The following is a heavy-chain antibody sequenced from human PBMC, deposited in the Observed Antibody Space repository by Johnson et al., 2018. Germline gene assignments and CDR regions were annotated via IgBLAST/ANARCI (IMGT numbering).Heavy chain of an antibody. CDR2: ISWNSGSI. V-gene: IGHV3-9*01. D-gene: IGHD6-13*01. CDR1: GFTFDDYA. Sequence: VQLVESGGGVVQPGRSLRLSCAASGFTFDDYAMHWVRQAPGKGLEWVSGISWNSGSIGYADSVKGRFTNSRDNAKNSLYLQMNSRRAEDTAVYYCAKERLRQLAAAGTGYYYMDVWGKGTTVTVSS. CDR3: AKERLRQLAAAGTGYYYMDV. J-gene: IGHJ6*03.